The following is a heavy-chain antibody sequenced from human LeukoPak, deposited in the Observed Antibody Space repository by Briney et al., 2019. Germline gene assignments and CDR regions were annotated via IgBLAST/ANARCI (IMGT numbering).Heavy chain of an antibody. CDR2: ISWNSGTI. J-gene: IGHJ4*02. CDR1: GFIFDDYA. V-gene: IGHV3-9*01. Sequence: PGGSLRLSCAASGFIFDDYAMHWVRQAPGKGLEWVSDISWNSGTIDYADSVKGRFTISRDNAKDSLYLQMNSLRAEDTALNYCAKAGCSSTTCYTNCWGQGTLVTVSS. D-gene: IGHD2-2*02. CDR3: AKAGCSSTTCYTNC.